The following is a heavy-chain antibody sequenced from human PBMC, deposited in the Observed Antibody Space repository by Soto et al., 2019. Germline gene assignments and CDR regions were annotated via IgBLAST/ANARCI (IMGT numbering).Heavy chain of an antibody. CDR3: ARDLVRGSGSYLNPQYYYYGMDV. J-gene: IGHJ6*02. CDR2: IIPIFGTA. V-gene: IGHV1-69*13. CDR1: GGTFSSYA. Sequence: SVKVSCKASGGTFSSYAISWVRQAPGQGLEWMGGIIPIFGTANYAQKFQGRVTITADESTSTAYMELSSLRSEDTAVYYCARDLVRGSGSYLNPQYYYYGMDVWGQGTTVTVSS. D-gene: IGHD3-10*01.